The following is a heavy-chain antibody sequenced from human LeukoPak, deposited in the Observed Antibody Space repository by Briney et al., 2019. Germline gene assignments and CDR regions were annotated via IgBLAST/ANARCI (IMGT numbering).Heavy chain of an antibody. V-gene: IGHV3-7*01. CDR1: GFTFSAYW. Sequence: GGSLRLSCAASGFTFSAYWMTWVRQAPGKGLEWVANIKHDGSETYYADSLKGRFTIFRDNAKNSLYLQFNSLSAEDTAIYYCARMKTYYYMDVWGKGTTVTVSS. J-gene: IGHJ6*03. CDR2: IKHDGSET. CDR3: ARMKTYYYMDV.